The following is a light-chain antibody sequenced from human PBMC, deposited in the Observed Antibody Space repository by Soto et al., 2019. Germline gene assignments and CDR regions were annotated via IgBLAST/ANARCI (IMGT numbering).Light chain of an antibody. CDR1: QSIRTY. V-gene: IGKV1-39*01. CDR3: QEGYNSPYT. CDR2: AAS. J-gene: IGKJ2*01. Sequence: DFQMTQSPSSLSASVGDSITITCRASQSIRTYLNWYQQKPGKPPKLLIYAASTLQTGVPSRFSGSGSETHFTLAISNLQPEDFATYYCQEGYNSPYTFGQGTKVDIK.